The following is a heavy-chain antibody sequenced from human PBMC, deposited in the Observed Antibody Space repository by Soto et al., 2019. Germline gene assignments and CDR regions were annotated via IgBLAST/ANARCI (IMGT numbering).Heavy chain of an antibody. Sequence: QVQLQESGPGLVKPSQTLSLTCTVSGGSISSGDYYWSWIRKHPGKGLEWIGYIYYSGSTYYNPSLKSRVTISVDTSKSQFSLQLSSVTAADTAVYYCAREFKYSNYARFDYDYGMDVWGQGPTVTVSS. V-gene: IGHV4-30-4*01. D-gene: IGHD4-4*01. CDR3: AREFKYSNYARFDYDYGMDV. CDR1: GGSISSGDYY. CDR2: IYYSGST. J-gene: IGHJ6*02.